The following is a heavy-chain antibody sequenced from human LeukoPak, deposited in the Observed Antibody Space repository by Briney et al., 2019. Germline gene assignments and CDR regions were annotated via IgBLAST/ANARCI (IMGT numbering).Heavy chain of an antibody. CDR3: ARLRADGSGWYWSRTRYFDY. D-gene: IGHD6-19*01. V-gene: IGHV1-8*03. J-gene: IGHJ4*02. Sequence: ASVKVSCKASGYTFTSYGISWVRQATGQGLEWMGWMNPNSGNTGYAQKFQGRVTITRNTSISTAYMELSSLRSEDTAVYYCARLRADGSGWYWSRTRYFDYWGQGTLVTVSS. CDR2: MNPNSGNT. CDR1: GYTFTSYG.